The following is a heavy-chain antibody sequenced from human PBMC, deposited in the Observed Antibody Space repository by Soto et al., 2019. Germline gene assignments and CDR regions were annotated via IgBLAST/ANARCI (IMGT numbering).Heavy chain of an antibody. CDR1: GITFGSRA. CDR3: AKDRDLWLVGIYYYYGLDV. V-gene: IGHV3-30*04. CDR2: TSYDGSNK. Sequence: VQLLESGGDLVQPGGSLRLSCVASGITFGSRAMSWVRQAPGEGLEWVAVTSYDGSNKYYADSVKGRFTISRDKSKNTVYLQMNSLRAEDTAVYYCAKDRDLWLVGIYYYYGLDVWGQGTTVTVSS. D-gene: IGHD6-19*01. J-gene: IGHJ6*02.